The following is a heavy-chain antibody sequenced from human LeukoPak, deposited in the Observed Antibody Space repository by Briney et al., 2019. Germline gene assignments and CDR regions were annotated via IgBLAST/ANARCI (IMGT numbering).Heavy chain of an antibody. D-gene: IGHD6-19*01. CDR3: ATGGVAVYYFDY. J-gene: IGHJ4*02. CDR1: GYTLTELS. V-gene: IGHV1-24*01. CDR2: FDPEDGET. Sequence: ASVKVSCKVSGYTLTELSMHWVRQAPGKGLEWMGGFDPEDGETIYAQKFQGRVTMTEDTSTDTAYMELSSLSSEDTAVYYCATGGVAVYYFDYWGQGTLVTVSS.